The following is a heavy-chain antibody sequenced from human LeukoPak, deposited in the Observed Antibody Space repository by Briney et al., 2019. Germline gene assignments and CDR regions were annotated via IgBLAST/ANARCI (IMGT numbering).Heavy chain of an antibody. J-gene: IGHJ4*02. CDR2: ISYDGSYK. CDR1: GFTFSNYA. CDR3: ASDRAAAPAPFDY. Sequence: GGSLRLSCAASGFTFSNYAMHWVRQAPGKGLDCVAGISYDGSYKYYADSVKGRFTVSRDNSKNTLYLQMNSLRVEDTAVYYCASDRAAAPAPFDYWGQGTLVTVSS. V-gene: IGHV3-30*04. D-gene: IGHD6-13*01.